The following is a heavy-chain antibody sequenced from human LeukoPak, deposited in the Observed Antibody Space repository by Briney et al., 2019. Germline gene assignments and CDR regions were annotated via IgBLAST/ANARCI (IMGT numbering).Heavy chain of an antibody. CDR3: AREGKRVVPAAIPLEYYYYGMDV. Sequence: ASVKVSCKASGGTFSSYAISWVRQAPGQGLEWMGRIIPILGIANYAQKFQGRVTITADKSTSTAYMELSSLRSEDTAVYYCAREGKRVVPAAIPLEYYYYGMDVWGQETTVTVSS. CDR2: IIPILGIA. J-gene: IGHJ6*02. D-gene: IGHD2-2*02. V-gene: IGHV1-69*04. CDR1: GGTFSSYA.